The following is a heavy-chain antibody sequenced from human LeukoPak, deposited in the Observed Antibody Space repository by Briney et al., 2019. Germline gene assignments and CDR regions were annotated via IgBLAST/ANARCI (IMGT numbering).Heavy chain of an antibody. CDR1: GGSFSDDY. D-gene: IGHD4-23*01. V-gene: IGHV4-34*01. Sequence: SETLSLTCAVYGGSFSDDYWSWIRQSPGEGLEWIGEINHTGGTNYNPSPKSRVTISQDRSKNQFFLKLYFVTAADTALYSCARGRWDVRFQHWGQGTLVTVSS. CDR3: ARGRWDVRFQH. CDR2: INHTGGT. J-gene: IGHJ1*01.